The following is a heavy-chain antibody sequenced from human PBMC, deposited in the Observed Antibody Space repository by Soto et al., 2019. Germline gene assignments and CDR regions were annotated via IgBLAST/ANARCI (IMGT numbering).Heavy chain of an antibody. CDR3: ARGAFCGGAPGCRDMDV. Sequence: QIQLVQSGGEVKKPGASVKVSCKSSGYKFISHSITWVGQAPGQGLEWMGRISAYNGNTNYAQKLQGRVTMTTDTSTNTAYMELRSLRSDDTAVYYCARGAFCGGAPGCRDMDVWGQGTTVTVSS. CDR1: GYKFISHS. CDR2: ISAYNGNT. J-gene: IGHJ6*02. V-gene: IGHV1-18*01. D-gene: IGHD2-21*01.